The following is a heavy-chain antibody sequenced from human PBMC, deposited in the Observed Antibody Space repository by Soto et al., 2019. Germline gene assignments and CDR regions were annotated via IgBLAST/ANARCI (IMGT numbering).Heavy chain of an antibody. D-gene: IGHD5-18*01. J-gene: IGHJ6*02. CDR2: IIPILGIA. CDR1: GGTFSSYT. Sequence: GASVKVSCKASGGTFSSYTISWVRQAPGQGLEWMGRIIPILGIANYAQKFQGRVTITADKSTSTAYMELSSLRSEDTAVYYCAREEYSYGLRGVYGMDVWGQGTTVTVSS. V-gene: IGHV1-69*04. CDR3: AREEYSYGLRGVYGMDV.